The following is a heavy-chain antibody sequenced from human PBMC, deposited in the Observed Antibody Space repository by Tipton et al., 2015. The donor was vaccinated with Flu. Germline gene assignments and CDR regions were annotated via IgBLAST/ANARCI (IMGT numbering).Heavy chain of an antibody. D-gene: IGHD5/OR15-5a*01. J-gene: IGHJ5*02. CDR1: GGSISSGSYF. V-gene: IGHV4-61*09. CDR3: ARHERGVSTLP. Sequence: TLSLTCTVSGGSISSGSYFWGWIRQPAGEGLEWIGHISTSGSTNYNPSLKSRLTLSVDTSKNQFSLRLTSVTATDTALYYCARHERGVSTLPWGQGTLVTVSS. CDR2: ISTSGST.